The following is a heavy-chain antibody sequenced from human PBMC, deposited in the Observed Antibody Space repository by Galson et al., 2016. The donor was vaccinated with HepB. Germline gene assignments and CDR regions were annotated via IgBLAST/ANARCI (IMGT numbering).Heavy chain of an antibody. D-gene: IGHD3-10*01. CDR3: ASITTLRGAS. J-gene: IGHJ5*02. V-gene: IGHV4-30-4*01. CDR1: GGSISGDNYY. CDR2: VYYSGGT. Sequence: LSLTCTVSGGSISGDNYYWTWVRQPPGKGLEWIGYVYYSGGTYYNPSLKSRVTLSVNTSKNQFSLRLSSVTAADTAVYYCASITTLRGASWGQGTLVTVSS.